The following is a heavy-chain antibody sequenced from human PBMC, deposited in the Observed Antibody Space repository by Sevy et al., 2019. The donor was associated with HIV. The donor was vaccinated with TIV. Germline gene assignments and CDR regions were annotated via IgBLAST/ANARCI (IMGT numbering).Heavy chain of an antibody. Sequence: SETLSLTCTVSGGSVSSGSYYWSWIRQPPGKGLDWVGCIYGTGSTRYNPSLQSRVTISVNTSKNQFSLKLTSVSAADTAFYYCARGGGLVDYGMDVWGQGTTVTVSS. V-gene: IGHV4-61*01. D-gene: IGHD2-15*01. CDR2: IYGTGST. CDR3: ARGGGLVDYGMDV. CDR1: GGSVSSGSYY. J-gene: IGHJ6*02.